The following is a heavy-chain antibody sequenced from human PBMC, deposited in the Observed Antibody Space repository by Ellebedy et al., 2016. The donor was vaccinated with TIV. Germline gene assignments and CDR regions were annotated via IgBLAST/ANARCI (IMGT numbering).Heavy chain of an antibody. J-gene: IGHJ4*02. CDR1: GGSISSSSYY. Sequence: SETLSLXCTVSGGSISSSSYYWGWIRQPPGKGLEWIGSIYYSGSTYYNPSLKSRVTISVDTSKNQFSLKLSSVTAADTAVYYCARADYDILTGYYGGVPASFDYWGQGTLVTVSS. CDR3: ARADYDILTGYYGGVPASFDY. D-gene: IGHD3-9*01. V-gene: IGHV4-39*01. CDR2: IYYSGST.